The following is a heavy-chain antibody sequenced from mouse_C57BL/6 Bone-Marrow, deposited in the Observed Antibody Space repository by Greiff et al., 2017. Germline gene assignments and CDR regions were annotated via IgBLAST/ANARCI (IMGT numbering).Heavy chain of an antibody. CDR3: ARGGFYYYGQRYFDV. CDR2: IYPRSGNT. D-gene: IGHD1-1*01. J-gene: IGHJ1*03. CDR1: GYTFTSYG. Sequence: VQLQESGAELARPGASVKLSCKASGYTFTSYGISWVKQRTGQGLEWIGEIYPRSGNTYYNEKFKGKATLTADKSSSTAYMELRSLTSEVSAVYFCARGGFYYYGQRYFDVWGTGTTVTVSS. V-gene: IGHV1-81*01.